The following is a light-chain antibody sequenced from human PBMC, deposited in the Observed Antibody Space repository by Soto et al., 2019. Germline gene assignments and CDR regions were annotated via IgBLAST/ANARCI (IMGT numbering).Light chain of an antibody. J-gene: IGKJ1*01. V-gene: IGKV3-20*01. CDR3: QQYGSAPWT. CDR2: AAS. Sequence: EIVLTQSPGTLPLSPGKRATLSCRASLSVASNYLAWYQQKPGQAPRLLIYAASGRATGIPDRFSGSGSGKDFTLTISRLEPEDFAVYYCQQYGSAPWTFGQGTKVEIK. CDR1: LSVASNY.